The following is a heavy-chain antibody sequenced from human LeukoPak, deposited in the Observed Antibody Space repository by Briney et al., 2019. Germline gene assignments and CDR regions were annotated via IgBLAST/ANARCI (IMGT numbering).Heavy chain of an antibody. CDR3: ARARGRTSGFDS. Sequence: PVGSLRLSCAAAEFTVSSNYMNWVRQAPGKWLECVSVIYSGGSTYYADSVKGRFTISRDNSKNTLYLQRNSLRAEDTAVYYCARARGRTSGFDSWGQGPLVTVPS. V-gene: IGHV3-53*01. CDR1: EFTVSSNY. CDR2: IYSGGST. D-gene: IGHD1-26*01. J-gene: IGHJ4*02.